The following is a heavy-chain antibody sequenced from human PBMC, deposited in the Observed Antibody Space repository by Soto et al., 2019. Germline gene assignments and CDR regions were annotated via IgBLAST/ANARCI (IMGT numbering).Heavy chain of an antibody. CDR2: IYYSGST. D-gene: IGHD3-22*01. Sequence: SETLSLTCTVSGGSISSSSYYWGWIRQPPGKGLEWIGNIYYSGSTYYNPSLKSRVTISVDTSKNQFSLKLSSVTAADTAVYYCMLGSGWKDFDDWGQGTLVTVSS. V-gene: IGHV4-39*01. CDR1: GGSISSSSYY. J-gene: IGHJ4*02. CDR3: MLGSGWKDFDD.